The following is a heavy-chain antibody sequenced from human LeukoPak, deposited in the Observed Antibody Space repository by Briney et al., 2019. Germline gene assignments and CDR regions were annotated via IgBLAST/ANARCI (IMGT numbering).Heavy chain of an antibody. Sequence: PGGSLRLSCAASGFTFSSYAMHWVRQAPGKGLEWVAVISYDGSNKYYADSVKGRFTISRDNAKNSLYLQMNSLRTEDTAVYYCARDGLDIVVVPAAKGTYAYYYMDVWGKGTTVTVSS. D-gene: IGHD2-2*03. V-gene: IGHV3-30-3*01. CDR2: ISYDGSNK. CDR1: GFTFSSYA. CDR3: ARDGLDIVVVPAAKGTYAYYYMDV. J-gene: IGHJ6*03.